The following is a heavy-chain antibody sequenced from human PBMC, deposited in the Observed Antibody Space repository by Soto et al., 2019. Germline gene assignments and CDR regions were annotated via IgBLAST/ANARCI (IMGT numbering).Heavy chain of an antibody. J-gene: IGHJ6*04. CDR3: ARTHIGYNGPYNSYYCMDA. CDR1: GGSISPYY. Sequence: PSETLSLTCTVSGGSISPYYWNWIRQPAGKRLEWIGRIFTNEHINYNPSLKSRATLSVDMSKSQFSLKLTSVTADDPAVYYCARTHIGYNGPYNSYYCMDAGGEGPQVTVSS. CDR2: IFTNEHI. D-gene: IGHD5-12*01. V-gene: IGHV4-4*07.